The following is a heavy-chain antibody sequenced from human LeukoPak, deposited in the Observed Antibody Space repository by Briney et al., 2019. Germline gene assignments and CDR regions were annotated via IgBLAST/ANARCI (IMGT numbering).Heavy chain of an antibody. J-gene: IGHJ6*03. CDR3: ASHSYYYDSSGTHPGYYYYYMDV. CDR2: IYPGDSDP. CDR1: GYSFPNYW. D-gene: IGHD3-22*01. V-gene: IGHV5-51*01. Sequence: GESLKIPCKGPGYSFPNYWIGWVRQMPGKGLEWMGIIYPGDSDPSYTPSFQGQVTISADKSISTAYLQWSSLMASDTAMYYCASHSYYYDSSGTHPGYYYYYMDVWGKGTTVTVSS.